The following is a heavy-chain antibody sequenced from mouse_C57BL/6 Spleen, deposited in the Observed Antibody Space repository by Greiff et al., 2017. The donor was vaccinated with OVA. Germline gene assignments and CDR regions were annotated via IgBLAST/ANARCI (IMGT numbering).Heavy chain of an antibody. CDR1: GYSITSGYY. CDR2: ISYDGSN. J-gene: IGHJ2*01. D-gene: IGHD2-5*01. V-gene: IGHV3-6*01. CDR3: ARAYSNQYYFDY. Sequence: VQLKESGPGLVKPSQSLSLTCSVTGYSITSGYYWNWIRQFPGNKLEWMGYISYDGSNNYNPSLKNRISITRDTSKNQFFLKLNSVTTEDTATYYCARAYSNQYYFDYWGQGTTLTVSS.